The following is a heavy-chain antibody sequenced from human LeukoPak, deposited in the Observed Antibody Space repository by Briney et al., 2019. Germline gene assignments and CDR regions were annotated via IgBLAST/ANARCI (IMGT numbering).Heavy chain of an antibody. CDR2: IYHSGST. Sequence: PSQTLSLTCTVSGGSISSGGYYWSWIRQPPGKGLEWIGYIYHSGSTYYNPSLKSRVTISVDRSKNQFSLKLSSVTAADTAVYYCARETAAAGSRDAFDYWGQGTLVTVSS. D-gene: IGHD6-13*01. CDR3: ARETAAAGSRDAFDY. V-gene: IGHV4-30-2*01. J-gene: IGHJ4*02. CDR1: GGSISSGGYY.